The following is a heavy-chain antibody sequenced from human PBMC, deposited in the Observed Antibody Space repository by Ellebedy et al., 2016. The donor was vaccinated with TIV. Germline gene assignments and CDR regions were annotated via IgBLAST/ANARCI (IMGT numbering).Heavy chain of an antibody. Sequence: PGGSLRLSCVGSGFSFSSYWMSWVRQAPGKGLERVASIKQDGSVQFYVNSVRGRFTISRDNSKTSTYLQMNSLRAEDTAVYYCARWAYVNSWYHLDYWGQGTLVTVSS. D-gene: IGHD1-14*01. CDR1: GFSFSSYW. V-gene: IGHV3-7*01. J-gene: IGHJ4*02. CDR3: ARWAYVNSWYHLDY. CDR2: IKQDGSVQ.